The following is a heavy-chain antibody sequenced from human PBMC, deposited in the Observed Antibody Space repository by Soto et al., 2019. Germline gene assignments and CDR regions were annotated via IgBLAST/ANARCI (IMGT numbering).Heavy chain of an antibody. CDR2: INHSGST. J-gene: IGHJ6*03. D-gene: IGHD2-2*01. CDR1: GGSFSGYY. Sequence: QVQLQQWGAGLLKPSETLSLTCAVYGGSFSGYYWSWIRQPPGKGLEWIGEINHSGSTNYNPSLKSRVTISVDTSKNQFSLKLSSVTAAHTAVYYCASSKDCSSTSCYYMDVWGKGTTVTVSS. V-gene: IGHV4-34*01. CDR3: ASSKDCSSTSCYYMDV.